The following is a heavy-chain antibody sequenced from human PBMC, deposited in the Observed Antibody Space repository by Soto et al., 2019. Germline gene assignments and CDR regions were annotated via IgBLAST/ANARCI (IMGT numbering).Heavy chain of an antibody. V-gene: IGHV1-69*01. Sequence: QVQLVQSGAEVKKPGSSVKVSCKASGGTFSSYAISWVRQAPGQGLEWMGGIIPIFGTANYAQKFQGRVTITADESTSTAYMELSSLRSKDTAVYYCARERRNMYSSRIPFDYWGQGTLVTVSS. CDR1: GGTFSSYA. J-gene: IGHJ4*02. CDR2: IIPIFGTA. CDR3: ARERRNMYSSRIPFDY. D-gene: IGHD6-13*01.